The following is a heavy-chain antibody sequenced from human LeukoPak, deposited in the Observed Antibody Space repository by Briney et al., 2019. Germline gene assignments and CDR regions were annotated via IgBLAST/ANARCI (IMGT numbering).Heavy chain of an antibody. J-gene: IGHJ2*01. CDR1: GGSFSGYY. V-gene: IGHV4-34*01. CDR3: ARGDNYVFDV. D-gene: IGHD5-24*01. Sequence: SETLSLTCAVYGGSFSGYYWSWIRQPPGKGLEWIGEINHSGSTNYNPSLKSRVTISVDTSKNQFSLKLSSVTAADTAMYYCARGDNYVFDVWGRGTLVSVSS. CDR2: INHSGST.